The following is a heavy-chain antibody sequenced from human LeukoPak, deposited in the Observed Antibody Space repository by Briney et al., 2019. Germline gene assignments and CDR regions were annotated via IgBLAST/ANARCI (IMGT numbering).Heavy chain of an antibody. CDR1: GYSFTTYW. Sequence: GESLKISCKGSGYSFTTYWIGWVRQMPGKGLECMGVIYPGDSDTRYSPSFQGQVTISVDKPINTAYLQWSSLKASDTAMYYCARQNHSYGYTDYWGQGTLVTVSS. D-gene: IGHD5-18*01. J-gene: IGHJ4*02. CDR2: IYPGDSDT. V-gene: IGHV5-51*01. CDR3: ARQNHSYGYTDY.